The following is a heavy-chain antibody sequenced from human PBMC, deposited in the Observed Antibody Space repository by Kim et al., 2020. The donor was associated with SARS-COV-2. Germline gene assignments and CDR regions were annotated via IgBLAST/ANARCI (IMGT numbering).Heavy chain of an antibody. CDR1: GYRFTDYW. Sequence: GESLKISCMVSGYRFTDYWIGWVRQLSGKDLEWMGIIYPDDSDVRYSPSFQGHVTISADKSIDTAYLQWNSLKASDTAIYYCVRHYGIGEFLTLTFDSWGQGSLVTVSS. J-gene: IGHJ4*02. CDR3: VRHYGIGEFLTLTFDS. D-gene: IGHD2-21*01. V-gene: IGHV5-51*01. CDR2: IYPDDSDV.